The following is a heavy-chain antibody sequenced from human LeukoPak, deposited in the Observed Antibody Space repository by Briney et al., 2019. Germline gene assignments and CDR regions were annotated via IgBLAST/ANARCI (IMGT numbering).Heavy chain of an antibody. CDR3: AKAAVNWNGHFDY. V-gene: IGHV3-23*01. J-gene: IGHJ4*02. Sequence: PGGSLRLSCAASGFTFSSYAMSWVRQAPGKGLEWVSAISGSGGSTYYADSVKGRIAISRDNSKNTLYLQMNSLRAEDTAVYYCAKAAVNWNGHFDYWGQGTLVTVSS. D-gene: IGHD1-1*01. CDR2: ISGSGGST. CDR1: GFTFSSYA.